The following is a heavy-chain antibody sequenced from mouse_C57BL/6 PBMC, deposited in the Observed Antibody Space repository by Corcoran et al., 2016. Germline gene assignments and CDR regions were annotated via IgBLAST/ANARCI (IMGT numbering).Heavy chain of an antibody. CDR3: ARQEPSYYAMDY. V-gene: IGHV1-26*01. Sequence: EVQLQQSGPELVKPGASVKISCKASGYTFTDYYMNWVKQSHGKSLEWIGDINPNNGGTSYNQKFKGKAKLTVDKSSSTAYMELRSLTSDDSAVYYCARQEPSYYAMDYWGQGTSVTVSS. CDR1: GYTFTDYY. CDR2: INPNNGGT. J-gene: IGHJ4*01.